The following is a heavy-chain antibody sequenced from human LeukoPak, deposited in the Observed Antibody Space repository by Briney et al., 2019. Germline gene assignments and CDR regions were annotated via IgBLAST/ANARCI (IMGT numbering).Heavy chain of an antibody. V-gene: IGHV3-9*01. CDR1: GFTFDDYA. CDR3: AKEIWPTVTTPGHTHFDY. J-gene: IGHJ4*02. CDR2: ISWNSGSI. D-gene: IGHD4-17*01. Sequence: PGRSLRLSCAASGFTFDDYAMHWVRQAPGKGLEWVSGISWNSGSIGYADSLKGRFTISRDNSKNTLCLQMNSLRAEDTAVYYCAKEIWPTVTTPGHTHFDYWGQGTLVTVSS.